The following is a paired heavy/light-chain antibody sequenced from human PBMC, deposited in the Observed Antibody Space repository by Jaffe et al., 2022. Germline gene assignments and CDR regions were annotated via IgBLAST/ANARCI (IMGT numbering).Light chain of an antibody. V-gene: IGKV4-1*01. CDR3: QQYYSTPLT. CDR1: QSVLYSSNNKNY. CDR2: WAS. Sequence: DIVMTQSPDSLAVSLGERATINCKSSQSVLYSSNNKNYLAWYQQKPGQPPKLLIYWASTRESGVPDRFSGSGSGTDFTLTISSLQAEDVAVYYCQQYYSTPLTFGQGTRLEIK. J-gene: IGKJ5*01.
Heavy chain of an antibody. CDR2: ISAYNGNT. V-gene: IGHV1-18*01. Sequence: QVQLVQSGAEVKKPGASVKVSCKASGYTFTSYGISWVRQAPGQGLEWMGWISAYNGNTNYAQKLQGRVTMTTDTSTSTAYMELRSLRSDDTAVYYCARDGYYYGSGSYPPYYYYYYMDVWGKGTTVTVSS. J-gene: IGHJ6*03. CDR3: ARDGYYYGSGSYPPYYYYYYMDV. D-gene: IGHD3-10*01. CDR1: GYTFTSYG.